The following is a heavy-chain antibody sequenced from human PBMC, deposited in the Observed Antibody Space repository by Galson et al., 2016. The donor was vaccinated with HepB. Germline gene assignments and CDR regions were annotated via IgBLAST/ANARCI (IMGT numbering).Heavy chain of an antibody. J-gene: IGHJ4*02. CDR3: ARDFSWSFEN. V-gene: IGHV3-23*01. D-gene: IGHD3-3*01. CDR1: GFSFSAFA. Sequence: SLRLSCAASGFSFSAFAMTWVRQAPGKGLEWVSSISDSGDTTYYADSLRGRFTISRDNAKNSLYLHLNSLRDEDTAVYYCARDFSWSFENWGQGTLVTVSS. CDR2: ISDSGDTT.